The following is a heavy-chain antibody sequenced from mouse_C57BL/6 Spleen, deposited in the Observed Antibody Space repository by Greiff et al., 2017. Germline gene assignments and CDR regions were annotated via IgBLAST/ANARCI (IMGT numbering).Heavy chain of an antibody. Sequence: QVQLKESGPGLVQPSQSLSITCTVSGFSLTSYGVHWVRPSPGKGLEWLGVIWSGGSTDYNAAFISRLGISKYNSKSQVFFKMNSLQADDTAIYYCANYGSSYGVVDYWGQGTSVTVSS. J-gene: IGHJ4*01. CDR3: ANYGSSYGVVDY. V-gene: IGHV2-2*01. CDR2: IWSGGST. D-gene: IGHD1-1*01. CDR1: GFSLTSYG.